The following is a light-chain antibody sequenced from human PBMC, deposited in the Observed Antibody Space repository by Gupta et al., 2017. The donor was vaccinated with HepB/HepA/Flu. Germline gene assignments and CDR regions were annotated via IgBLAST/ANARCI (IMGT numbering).Light chain of an antibody. J-gene: IGKJ1*01. Sequence: DIELTQSPGTRSLSPGEGATLSFRSSHSISSGYLACYQQKTRQDPRILIYGESSRAAGVPDRFSGSGSGREFSLPISSLGQEDFAVYYCNQYGTSSWTFGKGTKVEI. V-gene: IGKV3-20*01. CDR1: HSISSGY. CDR2: GES. CDR3: NQYGTSSWT.